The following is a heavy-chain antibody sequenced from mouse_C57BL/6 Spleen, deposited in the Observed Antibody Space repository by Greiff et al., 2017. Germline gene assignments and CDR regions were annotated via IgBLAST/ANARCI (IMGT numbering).Heavy chain of an antibody. D-gene: IGHD2-4*01. CDR3: ARGDYDEAWFAY. Sequence: VHLVESGAELVKPGASVKISCKASGYAFSSYWMNWVKQRPGRGLEWIGQIYPGDGDTNYNGKFKGKATLTADKSSSTAYMQLSSLTSEDSAVYFCARGDYDEAWFAYWGQGTLVTVSA. V-gene: IGHV1-80*01. CDR2: IYPGDGDT. CDR1: GYAFSSYW. J-gene: IGHJ3*01.